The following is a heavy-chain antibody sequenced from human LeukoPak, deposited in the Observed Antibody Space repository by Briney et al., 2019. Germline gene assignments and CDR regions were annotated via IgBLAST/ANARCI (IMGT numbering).Heavy chain of an antibody. CDR3: AREAESGYYLPAFDI. V-gene: IGHV3-30-3*01. CDR2: ISYDGSNK. J-gene: IGHJ3*02. Sequence: GGSLGLSCAASGFTFSSYAMHWVRQAPVKGLEWVAVISYDGSNKYYADSVKGRFTTTRDNSKNTLYLQMNSMRAEYTAVYYCAREAESGYYLPAFDIWGQGTMVTVSS. CDR1: GFTFSSYA. D-gene: IGHD3-3*01.